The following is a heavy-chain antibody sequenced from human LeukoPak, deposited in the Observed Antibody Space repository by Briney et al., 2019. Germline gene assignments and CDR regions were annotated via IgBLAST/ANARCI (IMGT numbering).Heavy chain of an antibody. CDR1: GYTFTSYY. CDR3: AADPWFGELRDY. J-gene: IGHJ4*02. D-gene: IGHD3-10*01. V-gene: IGHV1-46*01. Sequence: ASVKVSCKASGYTFTSYYMHWVRQAPGQGLEWMGIINPSGGDTSYAQKFQGRLTMTRDTSTNTVYMELSSLRSEDTAVYYCAADPWFGELRDYWGQGTLVTVSS. CDR2: INPSGGDT.